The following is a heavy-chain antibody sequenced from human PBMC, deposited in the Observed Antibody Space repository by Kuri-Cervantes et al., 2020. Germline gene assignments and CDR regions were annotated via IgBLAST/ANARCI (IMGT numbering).Heavy chain of an antibody. D-gene: IGHD6-19*01. V-gene: IGHV4-61*01. J-gene: IGHJ6*03. Sequence: SETLSLTCTVSGGSVSSGSYYWSWIRQPPGKGLEWIGYIYYSGSTNYNPSLKSRVTISVDTSKNQFSLKLSSVTAADTAVYYCARDGQWLVRRYNFYMDVWGKGTTVTVSS. CDR1: GGSVSSGSYY. CDR2: IYYSGST. CDR3: ARDGQWLVRRYNFYMDV.